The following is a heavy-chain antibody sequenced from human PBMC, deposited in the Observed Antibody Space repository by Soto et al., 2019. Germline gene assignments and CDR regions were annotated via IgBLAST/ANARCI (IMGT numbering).Heavy chain of an antibody. CDR3: AKGKKGYCSSTSCYFDFDY. D-gene: IGHD2-2*01. V-gene: IGHV3-30*18. J-gene: IGHJ4*02. CDR2: ISYDGSNK. Sequence: PGGSLRLSCAASGFTFSSYGMHWVRQAPGKGLEWVAVISYDGSNKYYADSVKGRFAISRDNSKNTLYLQMNSLRAEDTAEYYCAKGKKGYCSSTSCYFDFDYWGQEPLVTVSS. CDR1: GFTFSSYG.